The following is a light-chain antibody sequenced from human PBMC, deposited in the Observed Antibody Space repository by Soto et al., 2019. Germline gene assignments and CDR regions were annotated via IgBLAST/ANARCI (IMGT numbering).Light chain of an antibody. V-gene: IGLV2-23*01. J-gene: IGLJ1*01. CDR1: SSDVGSYNL. CDR2: EGS. CDR3: CSYAVTPV. Sequence: QSVLTQPASVSGSPGQSITISCTGTSSDVGSYNLVSWYQQHPGKAPKLMIYEGSKRPSGVSNRFSGSKSGNTASLTISGLQAEDEADYYCCSYAVTPVFGTGTKVTV.